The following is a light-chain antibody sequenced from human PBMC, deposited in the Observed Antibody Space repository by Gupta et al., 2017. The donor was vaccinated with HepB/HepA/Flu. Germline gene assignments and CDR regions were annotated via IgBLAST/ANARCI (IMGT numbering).Light chain of an antibody. J-gene: IGKJ1*01. CDR2: GAS. CDR3: QQCNYGPPWT. V-gene: IGKV3-15*01. Sequence: EILLTQSPATLSVSPGERATLSCRASQSVSSDLAWYQQKPGQAPRLRIYGASTRATGIPDRFSGSGSGTEFTLTVSSLQSEDFAIYYGQQCNYGPPWTFGEGTKVEIK. CDR1: QSVSSD.